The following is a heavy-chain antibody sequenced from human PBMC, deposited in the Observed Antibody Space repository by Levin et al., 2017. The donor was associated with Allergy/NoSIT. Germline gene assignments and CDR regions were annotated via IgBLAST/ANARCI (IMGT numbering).Heavy chain of an antibody. J-gene: IGHJ4*02. V-gene: IGHV3-23*01. D-gene: IGHD6-6*01. CDR2: LSGGGDRT. CDR1: GFSFGTYA. CDR3: AKSIASRRGFDY. Sequence: GASVKVSCAASGFSFGTYAMTWVRQAPGKGLEWVSALSGGGDRTYYADSVKGRFTISRDNSKNTLYLQMNSLRAEDTAIYFCAKSIASRRGFDYWGLGTLVTVSS.